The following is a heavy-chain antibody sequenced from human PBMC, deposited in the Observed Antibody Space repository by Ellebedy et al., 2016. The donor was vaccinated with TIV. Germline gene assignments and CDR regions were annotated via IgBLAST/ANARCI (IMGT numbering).Heavy chain of an antibody. D-gene: IGHD3-22*01. V-gene: IGHV3-23*01. CDR3: AKLDSSGYYYGRLDY. Sequence: GESLKISCAASGFTFRNFVMTWVRQAPGKGLEWVSSISSSGVSSDYADSVRGRVTISRDNSKSTLYLQMDSLRADDSAEYYCAKLDSSGYYYGRLDYWGQGTLVTVSS. CDR2: ISSSGVSS. J-gene: IGHJ4*02. CDR1: GFTFRNFV.